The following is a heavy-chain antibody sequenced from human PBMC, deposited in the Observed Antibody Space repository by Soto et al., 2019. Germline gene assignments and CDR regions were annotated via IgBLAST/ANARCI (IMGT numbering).Heavy chain of an antibody. Sequence: GASVKVSCKASGGTFSSYAISWVRQAPGQGLEWMGGIIPIFGTANYAQKFQGRVTITADESTSTAYMELSGLRSEDTAVYYCARVVGDSYLPQLWFDPWGQGTLVTVS. CDR1: GGTFSSYA. V-gene: IGHV1-69*13. D-gene: IGHD2-21*02. CDR2: IIPIFGTA. CDR3: ARVVGDSYLPQLWFDP. J-gene: IGHJ5*02.